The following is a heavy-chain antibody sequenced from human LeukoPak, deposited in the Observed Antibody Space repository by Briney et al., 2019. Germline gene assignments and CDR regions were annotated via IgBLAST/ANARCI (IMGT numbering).Heavy chain of an antibody. D-gene: IGHD7-27*01. CDR1: GFTFSSYA. V-gene: IGHV3-23*01. Sequence: GGSLRLSCAASGFTFSSYAVSWVRQAPGKGLEWVSAISGSGGSTYYTDSVKGRFTISRDNSKNTLYLQMNSLRAEDTAVYYCAKDGLGTPPNDYWGQGTLVTVSS. J-gene: IGHJ4*02. CDR3: AKDGLGTPPNDY. CDR2: ISGSGGST.